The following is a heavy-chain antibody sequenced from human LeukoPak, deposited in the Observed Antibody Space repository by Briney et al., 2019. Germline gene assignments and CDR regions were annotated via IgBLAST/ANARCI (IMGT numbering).Heavy chain of an antibody. CDR2: ISAYNGNT. D-gene: IGHD6-13*01. CDR3: AIATTYSSSWYIEYWYFDL. V-gene: IGHV1-18*01. J-gene: IGHJ2*01. Sequence: ASVKVSCKASGYTFTSYGISWVRQAPGRGLEGMGWISAYNGNTNYAQKLQGRVTMTTDTSTSTAYMELRSLRSDDTAVYYCAIATTYSSSWYIEYWYFDLWGRGTLVTVSS. CDR1: GYTFTSYG.